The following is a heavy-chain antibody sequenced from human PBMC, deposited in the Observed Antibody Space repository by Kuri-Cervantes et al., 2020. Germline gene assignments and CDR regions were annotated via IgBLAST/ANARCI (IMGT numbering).Heavy chain of an antibody. J-gene: IGHJ3*02. CDR2: IYTSGST. CDR3: VRHSDKQVVVAAFDI. CDR1: GGSISSYY. Sequence: SETLSLTCTVSGGSISSYYWSWIRQPAGKGLEWIGRIYTSGSTNYNPSLKSRVTMSVDTSKNQFSLKLSSVTAADTAVYYCVRHSDKQVVVAAFDIWGQGTTVTVSS. V-gene: IGHV4-4*07. D-gene: IGHD6-6*01.